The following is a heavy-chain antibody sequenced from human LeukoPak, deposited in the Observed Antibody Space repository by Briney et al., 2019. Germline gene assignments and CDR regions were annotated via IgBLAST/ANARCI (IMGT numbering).Heavy chain of an antibody. CDR3: ARNRGYDDSYYYYYMDV. D-gene: IGHD5-12*01. J-gene: IGHJ6*03. Sequence: SETLSLTCTVSGGSISSYYWSWIRQPPGKGLEWIGYIYTSGSTNYNPSLKSRVTISVDTSKNQFSLKLSSETAADTAVYYCARNRGYDDSYYYYYMDVWGKGTTVTVSS. V-gene: IGHV4-4*09. CDR1: GGSISSYY. CDR2: IYTSGST.